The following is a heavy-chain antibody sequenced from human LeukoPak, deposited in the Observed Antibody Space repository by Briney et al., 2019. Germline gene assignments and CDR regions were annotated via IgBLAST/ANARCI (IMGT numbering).Heavy chain of an antibody. CDR2: ISWNSGSL. D-gene: IGHD6-13*01. J-gene: IGHJ4*02. CDR1: GFTFDDYA. Sequence: QPGRSLRLSCAASGFTFDDYAMHWVRQAPGKGLEWVSCISWNSGSLGYADSVKGRFTISRDNAKNSLYLLMNSLRAEDTALYYCAKDLQGSPSSSGDWGQGTLVTVSP. CDR3: AKDLQGSPSSSGD. V-gene: IGHV3-9*01.